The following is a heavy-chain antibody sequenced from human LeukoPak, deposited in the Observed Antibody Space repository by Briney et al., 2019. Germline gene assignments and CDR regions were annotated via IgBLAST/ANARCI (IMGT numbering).Heavy chain of an antibody. CDR1: GYTFTSFG. CDR3: ARLASTVTSPLDY. Sequence: ASVTVSCKASGYTFTSFGISWVRQAPGQGLEWMGWISAYNGNTNYAQKLQGRVTMTTDTSTSTAYMELRSLRSEDTAEYYCARLASTVTSPLDYWGQGTLVTVSS. V-gene: IGHV1-18*04. J-gene: IGHJ4*02. CDR2: ISAYNGNT. D-gene: IGHD4-11*01.